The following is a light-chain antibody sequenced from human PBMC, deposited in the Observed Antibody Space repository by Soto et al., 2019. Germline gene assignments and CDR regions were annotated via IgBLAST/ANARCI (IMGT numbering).Light chain of an antibody. Sequence: IVLAQSPGTLSLSPGESATLSCRASQSVSSSFLAWYQQKAGQAPRLLIYGASRRATGIPDRFSGSGSGTDYTLTISSLEPEDFAVYYCQQRSNTFGQGTRLEI. CDR1: QSVSSSF. CDR2: GAS. J-gene: IGKJ5*01. V-gene: IGKV3D-20*02. CDR3: QQRSNT.